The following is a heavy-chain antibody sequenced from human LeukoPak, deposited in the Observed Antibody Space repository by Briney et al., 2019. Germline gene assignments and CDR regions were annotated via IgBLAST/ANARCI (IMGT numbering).Heavy chain of an antibody. D-gene: IGHD3-3*01. CDR2: ISGSGVST. J-gene: IGHJ4*02. CDR1: GFTFSNYA. CDR3: AKEEWLLAVYFDY. Sequence: GGSLRLSCAASGFTFSNYAMSWVRQAPGKGLEWVSAISGSGVSTYYADSVKGQFTISRDNSKNTLYLQMNSLRAEDTAVYYCAKEEWLLAVYFDYWGQGTLVTVSS. V-gene: IGHV3-23*01.